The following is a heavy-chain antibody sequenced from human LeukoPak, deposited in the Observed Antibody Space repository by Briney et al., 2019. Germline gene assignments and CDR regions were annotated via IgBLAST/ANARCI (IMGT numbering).Heavy chain of an antibody. CDR1: GHTFTSYG. CDR2: ISAYNGNT. Sequence: GASVKVSCKASGHTFTSYGISWVRQAPGQGLEWMGWISAYNGNTNYAQKLQGRVTMTTDTSTSTAYMELRSLRSDDTAVYYCARDTPSMVRGTYAFDIWGQGTMVTVSS. D-gene: IGHD3-10*01. J-gene: IGHJ3*02. V-gene: IGHV1-18*01. CDR3: ARDTPSMVRGTYAFDI.